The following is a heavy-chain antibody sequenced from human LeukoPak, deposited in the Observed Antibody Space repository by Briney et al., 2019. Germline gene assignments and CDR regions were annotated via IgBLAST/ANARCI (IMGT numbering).Heavy chain of an antibody. V-gene: IGHV4-59*01. CDR1: GGSISSYY. CDR3: ARFTTVTLFDY. CDR2: IYYSGST. D-gene: IGHD4-17*01. Sequence: SETLSLTCTVSGGSISSYYWSWIRQPPGKGLEWIGYIYYSGSTNYNPSLMSRVTISVDTSKNQFSLKLSSVTAADTAVYYCARFTTVTLFDYWGQGTLVTVSS. J-gene: IGHJ4*02.